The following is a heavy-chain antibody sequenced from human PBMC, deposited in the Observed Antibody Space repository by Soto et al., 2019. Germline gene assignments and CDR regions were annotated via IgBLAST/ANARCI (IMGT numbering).Heavy chain of an antibody. CDR3: ARSSPYIVVRKPTGNQDYYGMDV. D-gene: IGHD2-2*01. CDR1: GGTFSNYT. V-gene: IGHV1-69*01. CDR2: IIPVFGTT. J-gene: IGHJ6*02. Sequence: QVQLVQSXXEVKKPGSSVKVFCKASGGTFSNYTISWVRQAPGQGLXXXXGIIPVFGTTDYEQKFQGRVTITADGSTSTAYMKLSSLRSADTAVYYCARSSPYIVVRKPTGNQDYYGMDVWGQGTTVTVSS.